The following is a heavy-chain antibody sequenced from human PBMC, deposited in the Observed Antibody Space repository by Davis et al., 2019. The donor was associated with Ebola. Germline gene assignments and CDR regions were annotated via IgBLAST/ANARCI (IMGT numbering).Heavy chain of an antibody. D-gene: IGHD3-3*01. CDR3: ACTTFGVVSSFDY. Sequence: GGSLRLSCAASGFTFSTYPMHWVRQAPGKGLEWVTVISYDGTNRYYADSVKGRFTISRDNARKSLYLQMNSLRDEDTAVYYCACTTFGVVSSFDYWGQGTLVTVSS. J-gene: IGHJ4*02. V-gene: IGHV3-30*04. CDR1: GFTFSTYP. CDR2: ISYDGTNR.